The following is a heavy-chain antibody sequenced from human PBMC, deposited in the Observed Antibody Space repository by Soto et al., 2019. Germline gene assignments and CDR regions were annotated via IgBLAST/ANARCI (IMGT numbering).Heavy chain of an antibody. J-gene: IGHJ4*02. CDR2: MSHDENRK. CDR1: GFTFAHYA. Sequence: QAQLVESGGGVVQPWTSLRLSCAASGFTFAHYAMHWVRHSPGKGLEWVAFMSHDENRKLYSDSVKGRFTISRDNSKSTLYLQMNRLRAEDSAIYYCAKDYVLWSASVNPYFDSWGMGTLVTVSS. D-gene: IGHD3-3*01. V-gene: IGHV3-30*18. CDR3: AKDYVLWSASVNPYFDS.